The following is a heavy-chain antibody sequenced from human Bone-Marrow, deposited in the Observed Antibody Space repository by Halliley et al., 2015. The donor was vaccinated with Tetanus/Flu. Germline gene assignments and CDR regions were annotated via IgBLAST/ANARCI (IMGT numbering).Heavy chain of an antibody. CDR2: IWPSRGNS. V-gene: IGHV1-46*01. J-gene: IGHJ4*02. D-gene: IGHD1-20*01. Sequence: EWMGIIWPSRGNSNYTQKFHGRITMTRDTSTSTAYMEWSSLRTEDTAMYYCARDGHNFENFYWGQGTLVAVSS. CDR3: ARDGHNFENFY.